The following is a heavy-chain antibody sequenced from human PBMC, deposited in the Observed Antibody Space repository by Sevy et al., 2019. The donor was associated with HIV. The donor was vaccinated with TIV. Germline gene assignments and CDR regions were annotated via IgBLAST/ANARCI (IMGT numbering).Heavy chain of an antibody. CDR1: GFTFSSYA. J-gene: IGHJ3*02. CDR3: AKDRTPYFYDSCGHPAFDI. V-gene: IGHV3-23*01. CDR2: ISGSGGRT. Sequence: GGSLRLSCAASGFTFSSYAMNWVRQAPGKGLEWVSAISGSGGRTYYADSVTGRFIISRDISKNTLYLQMNSLRAEDTAVYYCAKDRTPYFYDSCGHPAFDIWGQGTMVTVSS. D-gene: IGHD3-22*01.